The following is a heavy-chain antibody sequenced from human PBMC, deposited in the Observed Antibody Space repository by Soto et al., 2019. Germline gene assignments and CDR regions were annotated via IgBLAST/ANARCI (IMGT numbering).Heavy chain of an antibody. D-gene: IGHD6-13*01. V-gene: IGHV1-18*04. CDR1: GHSITSHY. CDR2: ISAYNGNT. Sequence: ASVKVSCKASGHSITSHYVHWVRQAPGQGLEWMGWISAYNGNTNYAQKLQGRVTMTTDTSTSTAYMELRSLRSDDTAVYYCARVLGVQQLVHLFDYWGQGTLVTVSS. J-gene: IGHJ4*02. CDR3: ARVLGVQQLVHLFDY.